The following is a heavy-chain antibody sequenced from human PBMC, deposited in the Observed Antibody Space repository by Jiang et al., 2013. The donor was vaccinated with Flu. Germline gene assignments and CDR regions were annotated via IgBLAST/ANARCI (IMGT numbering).Heavy chain of an antibody. CDR2: FDPQDGVT. D-gene: IGHD4-11*01. Sequence: SGAEVKKPGASVKVSCKVSGXTLTKLSMHWVRQAPGKGLEWLGGFDPQDGVTVYAQRVLGRVTLIEDTSTETAYMELGSLGSDDSAVYYCTALVSRQYRTFFDLWGQGTLVTVS. J-gene: IGHJ4*02. CDR3: TALVSRQYRTFFDL. V-gene: IGHV1-24*01. CDR1: GXTLTKLS.